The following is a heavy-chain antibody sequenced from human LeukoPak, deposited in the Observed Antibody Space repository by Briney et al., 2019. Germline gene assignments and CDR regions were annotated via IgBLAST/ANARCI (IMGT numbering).Heavy chain of an antibody. CDR1: GYTFTGYY. D-gene: IGHD4-23*01. CDR2: INPNSGGT. J-gene: IGHJ4*02. V-gene: IGHV1-2*02. CDR3: ARDTPVVTVFDY. Sequence: ASVKVSCKASGYTFTGYYMHWVRQAPGQGLEWMGWINPNSGGTNYAQKFQGRVTMTTDTSTSTAYMELRSLRSDDTAVYYCARDTPVVTVFDYWGQGTLVTVSS.